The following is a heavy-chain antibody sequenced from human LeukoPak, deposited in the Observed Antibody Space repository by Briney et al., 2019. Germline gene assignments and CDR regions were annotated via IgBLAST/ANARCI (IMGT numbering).Heavy chain of an antibody. D-gene: IGHD3-3*01. CDR1: GFTFSTYW. Sequence: PGGSLRLSCAASGFTFSTYWMHWVRQAPGKGLVWVSRIKSDGSTNYADSVKGRFTISRDNAKNTVSLQMNSLRAEDTAVYYCARDLTGRGGDFWSGYYTGRYFDYWGQGTLVTVSS. CDR2: IKSDGST. CDR3: ARDLTGRGGDFWSGYYTGRYFDY. J-gene: IGHJ4*02. V-gene: IGHV3-74*01.